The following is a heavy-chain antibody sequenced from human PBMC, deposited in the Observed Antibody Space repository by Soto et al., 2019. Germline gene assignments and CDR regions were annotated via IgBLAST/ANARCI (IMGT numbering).Heavy chain of an antibody. Sequence: QVQLQESGPGLVKPSETLSLTCTVSGGSISSYYWSWIRQPPGKGLEWIGYIYYSGSTNYNPSLKSRVIISVDTSKNQFSLKLSSVTAADTAVYYCARGTEIATSLGAFDIWGQGTMVTGSS. J-gene: IGHJ3*02. V-gene: IGHV4-59*01. CDR3: ARGTEIATSLGAFDI. CDR1: GGSISSYY. D-gene: IGHD2-21*01. CDR2: IYYSGST.